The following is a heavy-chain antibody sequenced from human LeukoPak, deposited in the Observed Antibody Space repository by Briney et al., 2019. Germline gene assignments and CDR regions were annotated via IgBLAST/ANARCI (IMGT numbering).Heavy chain of an antibody. J-gene: IGHJ5*02. CDR1: GNSISSGDYY. Sequence: SETLSLTCTVSGNSISSGDYYWSWIRQPAGKGLEWIGRIYTSGSTTYNPSLKSRVTISVDTSKNQFSLKLSSVTAADTAVYYCASYGDYVDPWGRGTLVTVSS. CDR3: ASYGDYVDP. CDR2: IYTSGST. D-gene: IGHD4-17*01. V-gene: IGHV4-61*02.